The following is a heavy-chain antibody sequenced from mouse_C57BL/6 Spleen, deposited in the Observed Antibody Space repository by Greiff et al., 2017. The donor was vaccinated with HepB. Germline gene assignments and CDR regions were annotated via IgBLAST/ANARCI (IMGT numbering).Heavy chain of an antibody. Sequence: QVQLQQSGAELVKPGASVKISCKASGYAFSSYWMNWVKQRPGKGLEWIGQIYPGDGDTNYNGKFKGKATLTADKSSSTAYMQLSSLTSEDSAVYFCARSRYYDSFDYWGQGTTLTVSS. J-gene: IGHJ2*01. CDR1: GYAFSSYW. V-gene: IGHV1-80*01. CDR3: ARSRYYDSFDY. CDR2: IYPGDGDT. D-gene: IGHD2-4*01.